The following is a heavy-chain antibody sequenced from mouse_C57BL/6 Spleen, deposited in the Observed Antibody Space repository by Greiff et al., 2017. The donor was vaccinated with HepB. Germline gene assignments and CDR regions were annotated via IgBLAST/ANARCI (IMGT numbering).Heavy chain of an antibody. CDR1: GYTFTDYY. Sequence: VQLKESGPVLVKPGASVKMSCKASGYTFTDYYMNWVKQIHGKSLEWIGVINPYNGGTSYNQKFKGKATLTVDKSSSTAYMELNSLTSEDSAVYYCASFITTVVAPPWYFDVWGTGTTVTVSS. CDR3: ASFITTVVAPPWYFDV. CDR2: INPYNGGT. D-gene: IGHD1-1*01. V-gene: IGHV1-19*01. J-gene: IGHJ1*03.